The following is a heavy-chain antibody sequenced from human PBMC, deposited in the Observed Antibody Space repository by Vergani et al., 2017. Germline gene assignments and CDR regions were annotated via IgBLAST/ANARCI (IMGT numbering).Heavy chain of an antibody. CDR2: IYHSGST. Sequence: QLQLQESGSGLVKPSQTLSLTCAVSGGSISSGGYSWSWIRQPPGKGLEWIGYIYHSGSTYYNPSLKSRVTISVDRSKNQFSLKLSSVTAADTAVYYCARGPYSDIWTGASLGDYYYVMDVWGQGTTVTVSS. CDR1: GGSISSGGYS. CDR3: ARGPYSDIWTGASLGDYYYVMDV. D-gene: IGHD3-9*01. V-gene: IGHV4-30-2*01. J-gene: IGHJ6*02.